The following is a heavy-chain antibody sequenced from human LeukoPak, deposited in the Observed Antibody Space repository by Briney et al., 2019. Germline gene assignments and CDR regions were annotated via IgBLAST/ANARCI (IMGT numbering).Heavy chain of an antibody. CDR3: ARSYYYGSGNVGY. V-gene: IGHV1-2*02. Sequence: ASVKVSCKASGYTFTGYYMHWVRQAPGQGLEWMGWINPNSGGTNYAQKFQGRVTMTRDTSISTAYMELSRLRSDDTAVYYCARSYYYGSGNVGYWGQGTLVTVSS. J-gene: IGHJ4*02. D-gene: IGHD3-10*01. CDR2: INPNSGGT. CDR1: GYTFTGYY.